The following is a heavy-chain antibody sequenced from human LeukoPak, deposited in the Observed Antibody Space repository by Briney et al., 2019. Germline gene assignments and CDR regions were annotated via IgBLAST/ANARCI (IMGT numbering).Heavy chain of an antibody. CDR3: AGLNDGFWSGYYPKWFDP. D-gene: IGHD3-3*01. CDR2: ISAYNGNT. CDR1: GYTFTSYG. V-gene: IGHV1-18*01. Sequence: GASVKVSCKASGYTFTSYGISWVRQAPGQGLEWMGWISAYNGNTNYAQKLQGRVTMTTDTSTSTAYMELRSLRSDDTAVYYCAGLNDGFWSGYYPKWFDPWGQGTLVTVSS. J-gene: IGHJ5*02.